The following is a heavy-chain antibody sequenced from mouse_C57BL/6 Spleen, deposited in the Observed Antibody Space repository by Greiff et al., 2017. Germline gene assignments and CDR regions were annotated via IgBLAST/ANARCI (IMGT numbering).Heavy chain of an antibody. D-gene: IGHD1-1*01. CDR1: GYTFTSYW. J-gene: IGHJ4*01. CDR2: IHPNSGST. V-gene: IGHV1-64*01. CDR3: ARSSITTVVSMDY. Sequence: QVQLQQPGAELVKPGASVTLSCKASGYTFTSYWMHWVKQRPGQGLAWIGMIHPNSGSTNYNEKFKSKATLTVDKSSSTAYMQLSSLTSEDSAVYYCARSSITTVVSMDYWGQGTSVTVSS.